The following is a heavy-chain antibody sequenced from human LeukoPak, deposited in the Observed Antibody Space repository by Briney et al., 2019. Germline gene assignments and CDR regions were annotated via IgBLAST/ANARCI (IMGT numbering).Heavy chain of an antibody. Sequence: ASVKVSCKSSGYTFTGYYMHWVRQAPGQGFEWMGRIDSNSGGTNYAQNFQGRVTMTRDTSISTVCMELISLRSDDTAVYYCAREMNYDDYRTSDYWGQGTLVTVSS. D-gene: IGHD4-17*01. CDR3: AREMNYDDYRTSDY. CDR2: IDSNSGGT. J-gene: IGHJ4*02. V-gene: IGHV1-2*02. CDR1: GYTFTGYY.